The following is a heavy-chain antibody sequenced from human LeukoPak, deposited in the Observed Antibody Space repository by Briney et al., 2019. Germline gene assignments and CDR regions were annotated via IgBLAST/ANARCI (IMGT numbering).Heavy chain of an antibody. J-gene: IGHJ4*02. CDR1: GFTFSSYA. D-gene: IGHD6-13*01. V-gene: IGHV3-23*01. Sequence: GGSLRLSCAASGFTFSSYAMSWVRQAPGKGLEWVSGISGSGGSTDHADSVKGRFTISRDNSKNTLYLQMNSLRAEDTAVYYCAKVVTAGPADYWGQGTLVTVSS. CDR2: ISGSGGST. CDR3: AKVVTAGPADY.